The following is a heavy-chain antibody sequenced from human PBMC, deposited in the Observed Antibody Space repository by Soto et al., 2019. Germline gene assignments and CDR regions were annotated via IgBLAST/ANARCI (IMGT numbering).Heavy chain of an antibody. CDR1: GYTFTVYY. CDR3: AIEVRRSNQFDH. V-gene: IGHV1-2*02. Sequence: ASVKVSCKASGYTFTVYYMHWVRQAPGQGLEWMGWINPKSGGTMYPQKFQGRVTMTWDTSISTAYMALTRLRSDDTAVYYCAIEVRRSNQFDHWGQGTMVTVSS. CDR2: INPKSGGT. D-gene: IGHD3-10*01. J-gene: IGHJ4*02.